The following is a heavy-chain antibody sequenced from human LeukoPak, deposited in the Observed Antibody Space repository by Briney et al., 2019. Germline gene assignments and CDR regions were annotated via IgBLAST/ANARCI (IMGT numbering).Heavy chain of an antibody. CDR1: GDSISRGSYY. V-gene: IGHV4-61*09. D-gene: IGHD3-9*01. CDR3: ARAERGRRYNDFDL. Sequence: PSETPSLTCTVSGDSISRGSYYWSSIRQPAGRGLEWIGHIYTSGSTNYTPSLKSRVTISVDESKNQFSLKLSSVTAADTAVYYCARAERGRRYNDFDLWGRGTLVTVSS. CDR2: IYTSGST. J-gene: IGHJ2*01.